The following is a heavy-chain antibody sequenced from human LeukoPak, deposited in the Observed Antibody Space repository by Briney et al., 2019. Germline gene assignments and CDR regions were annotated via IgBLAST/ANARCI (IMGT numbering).Heavy chain of an antibody. Sequence: GGSLRLSCTASGFSFNSYAMNWVRQAPGKGLEWVSAIGTAGDTYYPGSVKGRFTISRENAKNSLYLQMNSLRAGDTAVYYCARAVPYYDILTGYYKYYFDYWGQGTLVTVSS. CDR2: IGTAGDT. D-gene: IGHD3-9*01. CDR3: ARAVPYYDILTGYYKYYFDY. J-gene: IGHJ4*02. CDR1: GFSFNSYA. V-gene: IGHV3-13*01.